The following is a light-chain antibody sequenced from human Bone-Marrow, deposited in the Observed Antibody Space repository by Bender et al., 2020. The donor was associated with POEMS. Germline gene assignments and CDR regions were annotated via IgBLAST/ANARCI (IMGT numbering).Light chain of an antibody. V-gene: IGLV2-14*02. CDR2: EVS. J-gene: IGLJ3*02. Sequence: QSALTQPASVSGSPGQSITISCTGSSTDVGSYNLVSWYQQHPGTAPKLLLYEVSKRPSGISDRFSGSKSGSTASLVISGLQSEDEADYYCAAWDDSLNGHWVLGGGTKLTVL. CDR3: AAWDDSLNGHWV. CDR1: STDVGSYNL.